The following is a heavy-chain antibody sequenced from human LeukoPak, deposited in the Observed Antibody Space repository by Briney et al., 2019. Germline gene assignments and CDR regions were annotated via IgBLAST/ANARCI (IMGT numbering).Heavy chain of an antibody. Sequence: SETLSLTCAVYGGSFSGYYWSWIRQPPGKGLEWIGEINHSGSTNYNPSLKSRVTISVDTSKNQFSLKLSSVTAADTAVYYCAIKLPITYYYGSGSHHWFDPWGQGTLVTVSS. J-gene: IGHJ5*02. CDR2: INHSGST. CDR3: AIKLPITYYYGSGSHHWFDP. V-gene: IGHV4-34*01. CDR1: GGSFSGYY. D-gene: IGHD3-10*01.